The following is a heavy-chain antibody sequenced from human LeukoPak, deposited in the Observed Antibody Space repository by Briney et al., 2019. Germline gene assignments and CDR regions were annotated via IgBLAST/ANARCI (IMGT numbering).Heavy chain of an antibody. D-gene: IGHD3-16*01. J-gene: IGHJ4*02. CDR3: ASRPRDSDWGPFDY. CDR2: IRSDGTNK. CDR1: GFTFSRHV. Sequence: GGSLRLSCAASGFTFSRHVMHWVRQAPGKRLEWVAFIRSDGTNKDYADSLKGRFIISRDNSKNTLYLQMNSLRTEDTAVYFCASRPRDSDWGPFDYWGQGTPVTVSS. V-gene: IGHV3-30*02.